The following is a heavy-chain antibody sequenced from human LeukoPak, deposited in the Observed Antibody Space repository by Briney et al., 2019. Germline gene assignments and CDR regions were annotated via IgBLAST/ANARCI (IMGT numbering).Heavy chain of an antibody. Sequence: GGSLRLSCAASGFTFDDYAMHWVRHAPGKGLEWVTLISGDGGSTYYADSVKGRFTISRDNSKNSLYLQMNSLRTEDTALYYCAKDIAAAGADYYYYYGMDVWGQGTTVTVSS. D-gene: IGHD6-13*01. CDR3: AKDIAAAGADYYYYYGMDV. J-gene: IGHJ6*02. V-gene: IGHV3-43*02. CDR1: GFTFDDYA. CDR2: ISGDGGST.